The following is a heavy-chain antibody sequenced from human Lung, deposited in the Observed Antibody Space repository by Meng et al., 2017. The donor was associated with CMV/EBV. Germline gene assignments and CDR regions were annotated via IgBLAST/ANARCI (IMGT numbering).Heavy chain of an antibody. D-gene: IGHD3-10*01. CDR2: IYHSGST. V-gene: IGHV4-38-2*02. Sequence: GSLRLSCTVSGYSISSGYYWGWIRQPPGKGLEWIGSIYHSGSTYYNPSLKSRVTISVDTSKNQLSLRLSSVTAADTAVYYCARGIYGSVDYRGQGTLVPSPQ. CDR3: ARGIYGSVDY. J-gene: IGHJ4*02. CDR1: GYSISSGYY.